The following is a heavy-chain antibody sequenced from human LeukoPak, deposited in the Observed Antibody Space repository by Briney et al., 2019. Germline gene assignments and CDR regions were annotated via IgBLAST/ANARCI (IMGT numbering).Heavy chain of an antibody. J-gene: IGHJ4*02. CDR2: IKWNGGST. Sequence: PGGSLRLXCAASGFTFDVYGVSWVRHAPGKGREWVSGIKWNGGSTGYADSVKGRFTISRDNAKNSLYLQMNSLRAEDTALYSCARGSYYYDSSGYYYDYWGQGTLVTVSS. V-gene: IGHV3-20*04. CDR1: GFTFDVYG. CDR3: ARGSYYYDSSGYYYDY. D-gene: IGHD3-22*01.